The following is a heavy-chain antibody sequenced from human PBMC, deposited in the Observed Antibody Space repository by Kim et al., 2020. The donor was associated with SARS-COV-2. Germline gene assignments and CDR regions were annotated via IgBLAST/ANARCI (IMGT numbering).Heavy chain of an antibody. Sequence: YAASGTGRFTISRDSSNNTLFLEMSSLRADDTALYYCAKVGDNSAWSWGSWGQGTLVTVSS. J-gene: IGHJ5*02. V-gene: IGHV3-23*01. D-gene: IGHD6-19*01. CDR3: AKVGDNSAWSWGS.